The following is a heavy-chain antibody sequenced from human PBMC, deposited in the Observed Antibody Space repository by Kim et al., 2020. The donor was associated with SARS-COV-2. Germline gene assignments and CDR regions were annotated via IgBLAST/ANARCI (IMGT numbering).Heavy chain of an antibody. V-gene: IGHV3-9*01. CDR2: ISWNSGSI. CDR1: GFTFDDYA. D-gene: IGHD5-18*01. Sequence: GGSLRLSCAASGFTFDDYAMHWVRQAPGKGLEWVSGISWNSGSIGYADSVKGRFTISRDNAKNSLYLQMNSLRAEDTALYYCAKDTAERYSYGPPLYYYYGMDVWGQGTTVTVSS. CDR3: AKDTAERYSYGPPLYYYYGMDV. J-gene: IGHJ6*02.